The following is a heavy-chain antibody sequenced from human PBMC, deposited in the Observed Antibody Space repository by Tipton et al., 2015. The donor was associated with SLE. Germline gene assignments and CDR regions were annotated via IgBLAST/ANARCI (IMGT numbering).Heavy chain of an antibody. CDR3: ARDEAGGMDV. J-gene: IGHJ6*02. Sequence: TLSLTCTVSGGSISSHYWSWIRQPPGKGLEWIGYIYYSGSTNYNPSLKSRVTISVDTSKNQFSLKLSSVTAADTAVYYCARDEAGGMDVWGQGTTVTVS. D-gene: IGHD3-10*01. CDR1: GGSISSHY. V-gene: IGHV4-59*11. CDR2: IYYSGST.